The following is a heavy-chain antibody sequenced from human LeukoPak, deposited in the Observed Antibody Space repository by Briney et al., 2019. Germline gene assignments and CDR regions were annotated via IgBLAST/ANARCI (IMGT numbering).Heavy chain of an antibody. V-gene: IGHV5-51*01. Sequence: GESLKISCKGSGYSFTSYWIGWVRQMPGKGLEWMGIIYPGDSDTRYSPSFQGQVTISADKSISTAYLQWSSLKASDTAMYYCARLADVDSYGYPHEGRWFDPWGQGTLVTVSS. CDR1: GYSFTSYW. CDR2: IYPGDSDT. CDR3: ARLADVDSYGYPHEGRWFDP. D-gene: IGHD5-18*01. J-gene: IGHJ5*02.